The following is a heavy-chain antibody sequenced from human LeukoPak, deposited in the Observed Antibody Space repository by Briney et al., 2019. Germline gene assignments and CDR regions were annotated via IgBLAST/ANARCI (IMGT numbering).Heavy chain of an antibody. CDR3: ARPRLQYDTTLDY. CDR1: GFTFSDYY. Sequence: GGSLRLSCAASGFTFSDYYMSWIRQAPGKGLEWVSYISSSGSTIYYADSVKGRFTISRDNAKNSLYLQMNSLRAEDTAVYYCARPRLQYDTTLDYWGQGTLVTVSS. V-gene: IGHV3-11*04. J-gene: IGHJ4*02. CDR2: ISSSGSTI. D-gene: IGHD4-11*01.